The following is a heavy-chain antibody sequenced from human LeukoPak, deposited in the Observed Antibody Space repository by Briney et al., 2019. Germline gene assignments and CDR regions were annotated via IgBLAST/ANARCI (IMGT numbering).Heavy chain of an antibody. J-gene: IGHJ5*02. CDR2: IKEDGFET. Sequence: GGSLRLSCGASGFIFSTYSMTWVRQAPGKGLEWVATIKEDGFETYYVASMKGRFTISRDNAKNMLYLQMTSLRAEDMAVYYCVRGYSSTWYNWLDPWGQGTQVIVSS. CDR1: GFIFSTYS. V-gene: IGHV3-7*04. D-gene: IGHD6-13*01. CDR3: VRGYSSTWYNWLDP.